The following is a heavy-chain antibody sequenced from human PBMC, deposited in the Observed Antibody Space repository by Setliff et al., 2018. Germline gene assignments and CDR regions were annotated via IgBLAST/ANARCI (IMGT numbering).Heavy chain of an antibody. D-gene: IGHD3-3*01. CDR1: GGSISSSSYY. CDR2: IYYSGST. J-gene: IGHJ6*03. Sequence: PSETLSLTCTVSGGSISSSSYYWGWIRQPPGKGLEWIGSIYYSGSTYYNPSLKSRLRVSMDSSKNQFYLDLSSVTAADTAVYYCARMSGFQYIDVWDKGTTVTVSS. V-gene: IGHV4-39*07. CDR3: ARMSGFQYIDV.